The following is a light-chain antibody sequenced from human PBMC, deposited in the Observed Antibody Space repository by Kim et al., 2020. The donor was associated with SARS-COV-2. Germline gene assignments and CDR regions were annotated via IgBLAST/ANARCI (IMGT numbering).Light chain of an antibody. J-gene: IGLJ2*01. CDR1: NIGDYR. Sequence: APGQTARITCGGDNIGDYRVHWYQQKRGRAPLLVIYYDTDRPSGIPERFSGSNSGTTVTLTISSVEAGDEADYYCQVWHTGGDRVVFGGGTQLTVL. CDR3: QVWHTGGDRVV. CDR2: YDT. V-gene: IGLV3-21*01.